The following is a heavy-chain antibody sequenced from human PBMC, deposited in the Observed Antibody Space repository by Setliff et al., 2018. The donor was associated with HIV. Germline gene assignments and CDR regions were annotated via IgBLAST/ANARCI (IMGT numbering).Heavy chain of an antibody. V-gene: IGHV4-61*09. J-gene: IGHJ6*03. CDR1: GGSISSGTYY. CDR2: MYTSGST. CDR3: ARSARKQGYYYYYYMDV. Sequence: PSETLSLTCTVSGGSISSGTYYWSWIRQPAGKGLEWIGHMYTSGSTNYNPSLKSRVTISVDTSKNQFSLKLRSVTAADTAVYYCARSARKQGYYYYYYMDVWGKGITVTVS.